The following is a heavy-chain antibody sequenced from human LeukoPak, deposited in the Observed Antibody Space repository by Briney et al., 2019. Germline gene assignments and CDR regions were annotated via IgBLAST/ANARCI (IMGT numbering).Heavy chain of an antibody. CDR2: ISGSGGST. D-gene: IGHD2-15*01. CDR1: GFTFSSYG. CDR3: AKDCSGGSCYWPDY. Sequence: GGSLRLSCAASGFTFSSYGMGWVRQAPGKGLEWVSAISGSGGSTYYADSVKGRFTISRDNSKNTLYLQMNSLRAEDTAVYYCAKDCSGGSCYWPDYWGQGTLVTVSS. J-gene: IGHJ4*02. V-gene: IGHV3-23*01.